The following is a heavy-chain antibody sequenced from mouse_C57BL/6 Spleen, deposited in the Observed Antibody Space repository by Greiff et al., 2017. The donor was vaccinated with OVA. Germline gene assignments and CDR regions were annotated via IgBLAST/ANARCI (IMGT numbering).Heavy chain of an antibody. CDR3: ARSNFYYAMDY. CDR1: GYTFTSYW. V-gene: IGHV1-53*01. CDR2: LNPSNGGT. Sequence: QVQLKQPGTELVKPGASVKLSCKASGYTFTSYWMHWVKQRPGQGLEWIGNLNPSNGGTNYNAKFKSKATLTVDKSSSTAYMQLSSLTSEDSAVYYCARSNFYYAMDYWGQGTSVTVSA. D-gene: IGHD4-1*01. J-gene: IGHJ4*01.